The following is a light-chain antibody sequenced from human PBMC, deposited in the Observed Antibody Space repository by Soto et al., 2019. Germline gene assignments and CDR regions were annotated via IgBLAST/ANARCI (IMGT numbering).Light chain of an antibody. CDR2: DVS. V-gene: IGLV2-8*01. Sequence: QSALTQPPSAPGSPGQSVTISCTGTSSDVGGYNYVSWYQQHPGKAPKLMIYDVSKRPSGVPDRFSGAKSGNTASLTVSGLQAEDEDNYYCSSYAGSHNFVVFGGGTKLTVL. CDR1: SSDVGGYNY. J-gene: IGLJ3*02. CDR3: SSYAGSHNFVV.